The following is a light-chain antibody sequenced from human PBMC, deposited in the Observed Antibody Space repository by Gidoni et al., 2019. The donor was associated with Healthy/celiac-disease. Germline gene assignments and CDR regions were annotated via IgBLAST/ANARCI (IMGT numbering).Light chain of an antibody. J-gene: IGKJ2*01. V-gene: IGKV3-20*01. CDR1: QSVSSSY. Sequence: PGTLSLSPGERATLSCRASQSVSSSYLAWYQQKPGQAPRLLIYGASSRATGIPDRFSGSGSGTDFTLTISRLEPEDFAVYYCQQYGSSPGTFGQXTKLEIK. CDR3: QQYGSSPGT. CDR2: GAS.